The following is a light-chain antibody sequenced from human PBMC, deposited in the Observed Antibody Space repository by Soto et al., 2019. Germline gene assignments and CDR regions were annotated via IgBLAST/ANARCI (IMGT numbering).Light chain of an antibody. Sequence: QSVLTQPASVSGSLGQSITISCTGTSSDVGGYNYVSWYQQHPGNAPRLMIYEVNNRPSGVPDRFSGSKSGTSASLAISGLQSEDEADYYCAGWDDSLSGYVFGTGTKVTV. V-gene: IGLV2-14*01. J-gene: IGLJ1*01. CDR3: AGWDDSLSGYV. CDR2: EVN. CDR1: SSDVGGYNY.